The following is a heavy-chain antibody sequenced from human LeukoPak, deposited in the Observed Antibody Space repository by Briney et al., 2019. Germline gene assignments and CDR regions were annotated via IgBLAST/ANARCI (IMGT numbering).Heavy chain of an antibody. V-gene: IGHV3-33*06. J-gene: IGHJ4*02. Sequence: PGGSLRLSCAASGFTFSRYGMHWVRQAPGKGLEWVTVIWSDGSYKYYANSVKGRFTISRDNSKSTLYLQMDSLRAEDTAVYYCAKDPRVGSRVATPCHWGQGTLVTVSS. D-gene: IGHD5-24*01. CDR3: AKDPRVGSRVATPCH. CDR2: IWSDGSYK. CDR1: GFTFSRYG.